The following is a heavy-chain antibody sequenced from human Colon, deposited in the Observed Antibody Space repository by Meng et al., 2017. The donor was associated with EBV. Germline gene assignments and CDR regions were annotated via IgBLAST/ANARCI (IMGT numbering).Heavy chain of an antibody. D-gene: IGHD2-21*02. CDR2: IYHSGST. Sequence: QVQLQASGRGMVKPSGTLSLTCAVSGGSISSSNGWSWVRQPPGKGLEWIGEIYHSGSTNYNPSLKSRVTISVDKSKNQFSLKLSSVTAADTAVYYCARVVTALWGYYFDYWGQGTLVTVSS. CDR1: GGSISSSNG. V-gene: IGHV4-4*02. J-gene: IGHJ4*02. CDR3: ARVVTALWGYYFDY.